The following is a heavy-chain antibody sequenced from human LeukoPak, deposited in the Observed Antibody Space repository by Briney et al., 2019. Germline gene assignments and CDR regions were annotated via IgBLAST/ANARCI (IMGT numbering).Heavy chain of an antibody. D-gene: IGHD3-22*01. V-gene: IGHV3-21*01. CDR3: ARAYDSSGYSHPGY. Sequence: GGSLRLSCAASGFTFSSYSMNWVRQAPGKGLEWVSSISSSSSYIYYADSVKGRSTISRDNAKNSLYLQMNSLRAEDTAVYYCARAYDSSGYSHPGYWGQGTLVTVSS. CDR1: GFTFSSYS. J-gene: IGHJ4*02. CDR2: ISSSSSYI.